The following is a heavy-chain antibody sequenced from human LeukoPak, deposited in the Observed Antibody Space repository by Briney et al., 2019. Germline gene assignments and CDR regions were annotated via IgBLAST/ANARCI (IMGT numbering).Heavy chain of an antibody. CDR2: VYYSGST. Sequence: SSETLSLTCTVSGGSISSSTYYWGWIRQPPGKGLEWIGNVYYSGSTYNNPSLESRVTISIDTSKNQFSLKMSFVTAADTAVYYCARVSWLRFVEYCGADCYPYYFDYWGQGTPVTVSP. CDR1: GGSISSSTYY. J-gene: IGHJ4*02. CDR3: ARVSWLRFVEYCGADCYPYYFDY. D-gene: IGHD2-21*02. V-gene: IGHV4-39*07.